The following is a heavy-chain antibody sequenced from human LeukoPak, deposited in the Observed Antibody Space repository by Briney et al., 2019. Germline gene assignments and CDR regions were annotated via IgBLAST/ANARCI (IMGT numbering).Heavy chain of an antibody. D-gene: IGHD2-2*01. J-gene: IGHJ4*02. Sequence: SETLSLTCTVSGGSISSYYWSWIRQPAGKGLEWIGRIYTSGSTNYNPSLKSRVTMSVDTSKNQFSLKLSSVTAADTAVYYCAREREGVVVPAAPTYFDYWGQGTLVTVSS. V-gene: IGHV4-4*07. CDR1: GGSISSYY. CDR2: IYTSGST. CDR3: AREREGVVVPAAPTYFDY.